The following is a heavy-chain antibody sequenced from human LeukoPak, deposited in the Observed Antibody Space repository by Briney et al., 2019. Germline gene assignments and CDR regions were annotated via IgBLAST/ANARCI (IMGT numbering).Heavy chain of an antibody. J-gene: IGHJ4*02. CDR3: ASSKFDTSSSFDY. D-gene: IGHD3-16*01. Sequence: GGSLRLSCAASGFTFSSYWMSWVRQAPGKGLEWVANIKQDGSEKYYVDSVKGRFTISRDNAKNSLYPQMNSLRAEDTAVYYCASSKFDTSSSFDYWGQGTLVTVSS. V-gene: IGHV3-7*03. CDR1: GFTFSSYW. CDR2: IKQDGSEK.